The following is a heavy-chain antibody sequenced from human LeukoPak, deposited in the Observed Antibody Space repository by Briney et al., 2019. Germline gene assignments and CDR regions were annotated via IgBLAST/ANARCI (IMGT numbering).Heavy chain of an antibody. CDR1: GYSFSNYW. D-gene: IGHD2-15*01. Sequence: GESLTISCKVSGYSFSNYWIAWVRQMPGKGLEWMGIIYPGDSDTRYSPSFEGQVTISADRSITTAYLQWTSLKASDTAMYYCARLRVAARFDAFDIWGQGTMVTVSS. V-gene: IGHV5-51*01. J-gene: IGHJ3*02. CDR3: ARLRVAARFDAFDI. CDR2: IYPGDSDT.